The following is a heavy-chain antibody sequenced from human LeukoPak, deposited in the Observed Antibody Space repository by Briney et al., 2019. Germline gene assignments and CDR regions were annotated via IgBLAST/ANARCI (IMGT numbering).Heavy chain of an antibody. D-gene: IGHD3-10*01. CDR1: GGPISSGGYY. CDR2: IYYSGST. V-gene: IGHV4-31*03. CDR3: ARVAGLWFGEFYFDY. Sequence: PSETLSLTCTVSGGPISSGGYYWSWIRQHPGKGLEWIGYIYYSGSTYYKPSLKSRVTISVDTSKNQFSLKLSSVTAAATAVYYCARVAGLWFGEFYFDYWGQGTLVTVSS. J-gene: IGHJ4*02.